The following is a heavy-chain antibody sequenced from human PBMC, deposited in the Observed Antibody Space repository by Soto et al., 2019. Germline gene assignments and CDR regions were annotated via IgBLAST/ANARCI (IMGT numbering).Heavy chain of an antibody. D-gene: IGHD3-3*01. J-gene: IGHJ6*02. V-gene: IGHV1-2*04. Sequence: GASVKVSGKASGYTFTGYYMHWVRQAPGQGLEWMGWINPNSGGTNYAQKFQGWVTMTRDTSISTAYMELSRLRSDDTAVYYCARGRVLRFLEWSYYYYYYGMDVWGQGTTVTVSS. CDR3: ARGRVLRFLEWSYYYYYYGMDV. CDR1: GYTFTGYY. CDR2: INPNSGGT.